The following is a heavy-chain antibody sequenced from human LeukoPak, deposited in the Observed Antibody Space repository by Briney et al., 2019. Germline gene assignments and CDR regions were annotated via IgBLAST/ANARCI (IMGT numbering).Heavy chain of an antibody. V-gene: IGHV4-34*01. Sequence: SETLSLTCAVYGVYFSGYYWSWISQPPGKGLEWIGEINHSGSTNYNPSLKSRVTISVDTSKNQFSLNLRSVTAADTAVYYWARWRTDLWFPGVSYYYMDVWGKGTTVTVSS. CDR1: GVYFSGYY. CDR3: ARWRTDLWFPGVSYYYMDV. CDR2: INHSGST. D-gene: IGHD2-21*01. J-gene: IGHJ6*03.